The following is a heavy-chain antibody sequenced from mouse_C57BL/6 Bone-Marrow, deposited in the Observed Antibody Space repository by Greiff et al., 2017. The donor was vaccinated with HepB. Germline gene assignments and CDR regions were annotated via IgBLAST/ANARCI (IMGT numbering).Heavy chain of an antibody. D-gene: IGHD1-1*01. Sequence: EVQLQQSGAELVKPGASVKLSCTASGFNIKDYYMHWVKQRTEQGLEWIGRIDPEDGETKYAPQFQGKATITPDTSSNTAYLQLSSLTSEDTAVYYCAITVVAFDYWGQGTTLTVSS. CDR1: GFNIKDYY. CDR3: AITVVAFDY. J-gene: IGHJ2*01. CDR2: IDPEDGET. V-gene: IGHV14-2*01.